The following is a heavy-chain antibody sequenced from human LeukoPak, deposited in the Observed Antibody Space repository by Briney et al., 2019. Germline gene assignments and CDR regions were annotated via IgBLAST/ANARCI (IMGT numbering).Heavy chain of an antibody. D-gene: IGHD3-16*01. V-gene: IGHV3-7*01. CDR1: GYTFTSYW. Sequence: PGGSLRLSCAASGYTFTSYWMTWVRQAPGKGLEGVAHIKQDGNEKYYVDSVKGRFTISRDNAKNSLYLQMNSLRTEDTAVYYCARGGSRRLSPVDYCGQGTLVTVSS. CDR3: ARGGSRRLSPVDY. CDR2: IKQDGNEK. J-gene: IGHJ4*02.